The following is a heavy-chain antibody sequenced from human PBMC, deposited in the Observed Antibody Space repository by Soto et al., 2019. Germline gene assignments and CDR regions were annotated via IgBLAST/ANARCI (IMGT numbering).Heavy chain of an antibody. CDR1: GYTFTSYA. CDR2: INAGNGNT. V-gene: IGHV1-3*01. J-gene: IGHJ4*02. Sequence: ASVKVSCKASGYTFTSYAMHWVRQAPGQRLEWMGWINAGNGNTKYSQKFQGRVTITRGTSASTAYMELSSLRSEDTAVYYCARDVHYGSGSYYFDYWGQGTLVTVSS. D-gene: IGHD3-10*01. CDR3: ARDVHYGSGSYYFDY.